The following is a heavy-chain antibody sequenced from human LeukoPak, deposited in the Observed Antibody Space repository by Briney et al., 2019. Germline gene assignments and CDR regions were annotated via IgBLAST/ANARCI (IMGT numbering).Heavy chain of an antibody. CDR2: ISWNSGSI. CDR1: GFTFDDYA. CDR3: SKEGYSSPYYFDY. Sequence: QTGGSLRLSCAASGFTFDDYAMHWVRQAPGKGLEWVSGISWNSGSIGYADSVKGRFTISRDNAKNSLYLQMNSLRAEETALYYFSKEGYSSPYYFDYWGQGTLVTVSS. D-gene: IGHD6-19*01. J-gene: IGHJ4*02. V-gene: IGHV3-9*01.